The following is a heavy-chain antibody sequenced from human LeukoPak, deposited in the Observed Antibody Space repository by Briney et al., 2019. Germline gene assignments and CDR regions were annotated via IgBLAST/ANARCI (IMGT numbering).Heavy chain of an antibody. CDR3: ARGPGGSSSSDFDY. CDR2: IYYSGST. D-gene: IGHD6-6*01. J-gene: IGHJ4*02. Sequence: SETLSLTCTASGGSISSSSYYWGWIRQPPGKGLEWIGSIYYSGSTYYNPSLKSRVTISVDTSKNQFSLKLSSVTAADTAVYYCARGPGGSSSSDFDYWGQGTLVTVSS. CDR1: GGSISSSSYY. V-gene: IGHV4-39*07.